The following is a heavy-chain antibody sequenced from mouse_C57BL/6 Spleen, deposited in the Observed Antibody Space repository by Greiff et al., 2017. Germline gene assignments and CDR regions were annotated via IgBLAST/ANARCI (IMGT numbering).Heavy chain of an antibody. Sequence: EVQLQQSGPELAKPGASVKISCKASGYTFTDYYMNWVKQSHGKSLEWIGDINPNNGGTSYNQKFKGKATLTVDKSSSTAYMELRSLTSEDSAVYYCARKLLRGYFDYWGQGTTLTVSS. CDR2: INPNNGGT. D-gene: IGHD3-2*02. CDR1: GYTFTDYY. CDR3: ARKLLRGYFDY. V-gene: IGHV1-26*01. J-gene: IGHJ2*01.